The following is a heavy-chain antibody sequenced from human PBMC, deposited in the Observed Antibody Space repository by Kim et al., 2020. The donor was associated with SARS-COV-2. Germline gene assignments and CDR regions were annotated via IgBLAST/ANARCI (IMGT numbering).Heavy chain of an antibody. CDR3: AKDREADNYYYYGMDV. D-gene: IGHD1-26*01. Sequence: GGSLRLSCAASGFTFNRYGMHWVRQAPGKGLEWVAVIWYDGSNKYYEDSVKGRFTISRDNSKNTLDLQMSSLRAEDTAVYYCAKDREADNYYYYGMDVWGQGTTVTVSS. CDR2: IWYDGSNK. J-gene: IGHJ6*02. V-gene: IGHV3-33*06. CDR1: GFTFNRYG.